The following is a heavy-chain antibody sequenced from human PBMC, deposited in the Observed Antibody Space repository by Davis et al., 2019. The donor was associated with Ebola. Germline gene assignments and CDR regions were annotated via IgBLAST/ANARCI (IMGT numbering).Heavy chain of an antibody. CDR3: ARVSSTVTTGWFDP. CDR1: GYSFTSYW. CDR2: IYPGDSDI. V-gene: IGHV5-51*01. Sequence: GESLKISCKGSGYSFTSYWIGWVRQMPGKGLEWMGIIYPGDSDIRYSPSFQGQVTISADKSISTAYLQWSSLKASDTAVYYCARVSSTVTTGWFDPWGQGTLVTVSS. J-gene: IGHJ5*02. D-gene: IGHD4-17*01.